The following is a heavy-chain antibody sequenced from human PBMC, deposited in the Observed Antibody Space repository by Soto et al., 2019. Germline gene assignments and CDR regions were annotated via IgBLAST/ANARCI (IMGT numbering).Heavy chain of an antibody. CDR1: GFTFSNYA. D-gene: IGHD2-2*01. Sequence: PGGSLRLSCAASGFTFSNYAMNWVRQGPGKGLEWVSVISATGGSAYYADSVQGRFAISRDNSKNTLYLQMNSLRAEETAIYYCVGDFCPVPTCYDSWGQGVLVTVSS. CDR2: ISATGGSA. V-gene: IGHV3-23*01. J-gene: IGHJ4*02. CDR3: VGDFCPVPTCYDS.